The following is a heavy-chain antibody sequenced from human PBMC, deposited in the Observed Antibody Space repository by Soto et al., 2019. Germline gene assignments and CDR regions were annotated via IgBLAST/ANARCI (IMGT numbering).Heavy chain of an antibody. D-gene: IGHD3-9*01. Sequence: SETLSLTCSVSDDSINSDKYYWGWIRQPPGKGLEWIGSIYYRGNAYYKQSLQTRDTISLDKSRSQFSLKLNSVTAAVSAVYFCARLEGLATISYYFDFWGPGALVTVSS. J-gene: IGHJ4*02. CDR3: ARLEGLATISYYFDF. V-gene: IGHV4-39*01. CDR1: DDSINSDKYY. CDR2: IYYRGNA.